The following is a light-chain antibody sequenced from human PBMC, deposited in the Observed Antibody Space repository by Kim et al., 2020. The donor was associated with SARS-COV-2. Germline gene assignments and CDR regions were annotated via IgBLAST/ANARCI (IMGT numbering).Light chain of an antibody. Sequence: SYELTQSRSVSVSPGQTANINCYGENLGNKYVSWYQQRAGQSPVLVIYHDMKRPSGIPERMSASNSGSSATLTISETQDMDEADYYCQAWDSDSYVAFGGGTKLTVL. CDR1: NLGNKY. CDR2: HDM. CDR3: QAWDSDSYVA. V-gene: IGLV3-1*01. J-gene: IGLJ2*01.